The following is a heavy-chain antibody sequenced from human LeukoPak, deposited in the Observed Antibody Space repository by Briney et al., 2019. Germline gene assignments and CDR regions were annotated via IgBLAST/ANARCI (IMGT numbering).Heavy chain of an antibody. CDR1: GYTFTSYG. CDR2: VSPYNGNT. D-gene: IGHD2-2*01. Sequence: GASVKVSCKASGYTFTSYGISWVRQAPGQGLEWMGWVSPYNGNTNYAQILQGRVTMTTDTSTSTAYMALRSLRSDDTAVYYCARDIVVVPAAEMNWFDPWGQGTLVTVSS. J-gene: IGHJ5*02. V-gene: IGHV1-18*01. CDR3: ARDIVVVPAAEMNWFDP.